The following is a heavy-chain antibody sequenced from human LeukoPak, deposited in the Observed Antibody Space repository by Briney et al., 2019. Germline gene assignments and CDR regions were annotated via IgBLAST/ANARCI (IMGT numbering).Heavy chain of an antibody. CDR1: GGSISSYY. D-gene: IGHD6-13*01. J-gene: IGHJ3*02. CDR2: IYYSGST. Sequence: SETLSLTCTVSGGSISSYYWSWIRQPPGEGLEWIGYIYYSGSTNYNPSLKSRVTTSVDTSKNQFSLKLSSVTAADTAVYYCARLVWAAAGTRDAFDIWGQGTMVTVSS. CDR3: ARLVWAAAGTRDAFDI. V-gene: IGHV4-59*08.